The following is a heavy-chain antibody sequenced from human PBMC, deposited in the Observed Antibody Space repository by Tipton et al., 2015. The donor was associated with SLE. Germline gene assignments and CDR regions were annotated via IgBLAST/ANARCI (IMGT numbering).Heavy chain of an antibody. V-gene: IGHV3-30*03. CDR3: ARDQRSSGWYGQPDY. CDR2: ISYDGSNK. D-gene: IGHD6-19*01. J-gene: IGHJ4*02. Sequence: SLRLSCAASGFTFSSYGMHWVRQAPGKGLEWVAVISYDGSNKYYADSVKGRFTISRDNAKNSLYLQMNSLRAEDTAVYYCARDQRSSGWYGQPDYWGQGTLVTVSS. CDR1: GFTFSSYG.